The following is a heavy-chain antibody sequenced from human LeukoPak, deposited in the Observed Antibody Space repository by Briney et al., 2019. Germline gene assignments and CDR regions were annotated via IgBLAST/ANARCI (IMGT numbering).Heavy chain of an antibody. J-gene: IGHJ4*02. Sequence: SETLSLTCTVSGGSISSYYWSWIRQPPGKGLEWIGYIYYSGSTNYNPSPKSRVTISVDTSKNQFSLKLSSVTAADTAVYYCARGAYYSPYWGQGTPVTVSS. CDR3: ARGAYYSPY. CDR2: IYYSGST. V-gene: IGHV4-59*01. D-gene: IGHD3-10*01. CDR1: GGSISSYY.